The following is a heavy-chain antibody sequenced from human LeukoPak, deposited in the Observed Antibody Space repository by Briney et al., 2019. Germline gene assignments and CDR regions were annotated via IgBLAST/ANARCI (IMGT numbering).Heavy chain of an antibody. CDR3: ARDLTYYDFWSGPHYYYGMDV. D-gene: IGHD3-3*01. V-gene: IGHV4-34*01. Sequence: SETLSLTCAVYGGSFSEYYWSWIRQPPGKGLEWIGEINHSGSTNYNPSLKSRVTISVDTSKNQFSLKLSSVTAADTAVYYCARDLTYYDFWSGPHYYYGMDVWGQGTTVTVSS. CDR2: INHSGST. J-gene: IGHJ6*02. CDR1: GGSFSEYY.